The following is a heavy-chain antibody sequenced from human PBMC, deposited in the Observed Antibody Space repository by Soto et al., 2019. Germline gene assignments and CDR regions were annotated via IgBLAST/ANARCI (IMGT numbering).Heavy chain of an antibody. J-gene: IGHJ6*02. V-gene: IGHV4-34*01. CDR3: ARGRGILTGYDYYYYGMDV. CDR2: INHSGST. D-gene: IGHD3-9*01. Sequence: SETLSLTCAVYGGSFSGYYWSWIRQPPGKGLEWIGEINHSGSTNYNPSLKSRVTISVDTSKNQFSLKLSSVTAADTAAYYCARGRGILTGYDYYYYGMDVWGQGTTVTVSS. CDR1: GGSFSGYY.